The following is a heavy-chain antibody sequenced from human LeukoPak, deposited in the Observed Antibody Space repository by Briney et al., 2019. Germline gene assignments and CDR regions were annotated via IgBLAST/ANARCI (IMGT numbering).Heavy chain of an antibody. J-gene: IGHJ4*02. CDR2: ISGRGGST. V-gene: IGHV3-23*01. D-gene: IGHD6-13*01. CDR3: AKGGSSSWYVFDY. Sequence: GGSLRLSCAASGFTFSSYAMSWVRQAPGKGLEWVSAISGRGGSTYYADSVKGRFTISSDNSKNTLYLQMNSLRAEDTAVYYCAKGGSSSWYVFDYWGQGTLVTVSS. CDR1: GFTFSSYA.